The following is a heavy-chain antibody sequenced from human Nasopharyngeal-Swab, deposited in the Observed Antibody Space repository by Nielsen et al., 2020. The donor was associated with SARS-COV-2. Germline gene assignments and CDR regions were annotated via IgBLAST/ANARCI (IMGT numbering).Heavy chain of an antibody. CDR1: GFTFSSYA. Sequence: GSLSLSCAASGFTFSSYAMSWVRQAPGKGLEWVSAISGSGGSTYYADSVKGQFTISRDNSKNTLYLQMNSLRAEDTAVYYCAKCMSIAVAFDYWGQGTLVTVSS. V-gene: IGHV3-23*01. J-gene: IGHJ4*02. D-gene: IGHD6-19*01. CDR3: AKCMSIAVAFDY. CDR2: ISGSGGST.